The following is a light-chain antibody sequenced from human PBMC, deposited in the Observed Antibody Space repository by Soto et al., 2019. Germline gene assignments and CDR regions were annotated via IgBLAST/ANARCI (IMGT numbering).Light chain of an antibody. CDR3: QKYDSASWT. CDR1: QGISNY. Sequence: DIQMTQSPSPLSASVGDRVTITCRASQGISNYLAWYQQKPGKGPKLPIRAASTLQSGVPSRFSGSGSGTDFTLTISSLQPEDVATYYCQKYDSASWTLGQGTKGDIK. J-gene: IGKJ1*01. V-gene: IGKV1-27*01. CDR2: AAS.